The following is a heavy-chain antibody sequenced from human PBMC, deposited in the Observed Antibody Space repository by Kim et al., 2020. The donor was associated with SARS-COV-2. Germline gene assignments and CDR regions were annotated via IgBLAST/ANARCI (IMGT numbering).Heavy chain of an antibody. CDR1: GFTFSDSW. V-gene: IGHV3-74*01. J-gene: IGHJ4*02. Sequence: GGSLRLSCAASGFTFSDSWMNWVRQTPGKGLVWVSRIRSEGDDTGAADSVTGRFTMSRAKTKNTKYLQLNSQRPKATAASYCERVIVGANARDYWGQGT. CDR3: ERVIVGANARDY. D-gene: IGHD1-26*01. CDR2: IRSEGDDT.